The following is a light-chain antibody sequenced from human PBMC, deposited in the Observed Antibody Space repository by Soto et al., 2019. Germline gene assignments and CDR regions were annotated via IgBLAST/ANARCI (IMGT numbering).Light chain of an antibody. CDR3: QQYESYSWT. V-gene: IGKV1-5*01. CDR1: QSISSW. CDR2: DAS. Sequence: DIQMTQSPATLSASVGDRVSITCRASQSISSWLAWYQQRPGKAPKLLISDASYLESGVPSRFSGSGSGTEFTLTISSLQPDDFATYYCQQYESYSWTFGQGTKVDIK. J-gene: IGKJ1*01.